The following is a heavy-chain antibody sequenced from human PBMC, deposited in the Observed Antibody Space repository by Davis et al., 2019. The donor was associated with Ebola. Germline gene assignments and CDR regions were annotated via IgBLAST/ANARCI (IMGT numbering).Heavy chain of an antibody. J-gene: IGHJ4*02. CDR3: SPDPVLTGKYV. D-gene: IGHD4/OR15-4a*01. Sequence: ASVKVSCKASEYSFTSYDINWVRQATGQGLEWMGWMNPNSGNTYYAQKFQGRVTMTRNTSTNTAYMELSGLTSEDTAVYYCSPDPVLTGKYVWGQGTLVIVSS. V-gene: IGHV1-8*01. CDR1: EYSFTSYD. CDR2: MNPNSGNT.